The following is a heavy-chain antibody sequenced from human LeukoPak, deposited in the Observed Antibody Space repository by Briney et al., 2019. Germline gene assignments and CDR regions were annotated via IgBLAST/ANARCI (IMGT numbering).Heavy chain of an antibody. D-gene: IGHD2-2*01. CDR2: INPNSGFT. Sequence: ASVKVSCKASGYPFTGYYLHWVRQAPGQGLEWMGWINPNSGFTNYAKKFQGRVTMTRDTSISTAYMELSRLRSDDTAVYYCARLADCSSSSCRSFDYWGQGTLVTVSS. CDR3: ARLADCSSSSCRSFDY. V-gene: IGHV1-2*02. J-gene: IGHJ4*02. CDR1: GYPFTGYY.